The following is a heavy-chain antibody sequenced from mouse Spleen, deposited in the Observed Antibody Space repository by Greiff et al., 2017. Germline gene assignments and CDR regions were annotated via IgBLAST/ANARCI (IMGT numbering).Heavy chain of an antibody. Sequence: VPRVESGPGLVKPSQSLSLTCSVPGYSITSGYYWNWIRQFPGNKLEWLGYISYDGSNNYNPSLKNRISITRDTSKNQFFLKLNSVTTEDTATYYCAIYRYAMDYWGQGTSVTVSS. D-gene: IGHD2-1*01. CDR2: ISYDGSN. CDR3: AIYRYAMDY. V-gene: IGHV3-6*01. CDR1: GYSITSGYY. J-gene: IGHJ4*01.